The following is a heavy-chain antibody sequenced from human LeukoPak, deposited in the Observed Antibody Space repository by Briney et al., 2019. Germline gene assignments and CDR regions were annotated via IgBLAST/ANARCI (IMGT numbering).Heavy chain of an antibody. Sequence: ASVKVSCKASGYSFSSYHMHWVRQAPGQGLEWMGIINSSGGTTTYAQKFQGRVTMTRDTSTYTVYMELSSLRSEDTAVYYCARVVKGGYDFWGGPYYFDYWGQRTLVTVSS. CDR2: INSSGGTT. CDR3: ARVVKGGYDFWGGPYYFDY. CDR1: GYSFSSYH. V-gene: IGHV1-46*01. D-gene: IGHD3-3*01. J-gene: IGHJ4*02.